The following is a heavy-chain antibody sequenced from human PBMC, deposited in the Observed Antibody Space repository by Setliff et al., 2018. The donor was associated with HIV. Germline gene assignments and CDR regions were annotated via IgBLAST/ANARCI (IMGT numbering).Heavy chain of an antibody. Sequence: ASVKVSCKASGYSSSSYGIGWGRLAPGQGLEWMGWMSTDNGNTNYAQKVQGRVTMTTDTGTSTVYMELSRLTSDDTAMYYCARVAFEWEITVFGVVSYDAFDVWGQGTKVTVSS. J-gene: IGHJ3*01. CDR2: MSTDNGNT. CDR3: ARVAFEWEITVFGVVSYDAFDV. D-gene: IGHD3-3*01. V-gene: IGHV1-18*01. CDR1: GYSSSSYG.